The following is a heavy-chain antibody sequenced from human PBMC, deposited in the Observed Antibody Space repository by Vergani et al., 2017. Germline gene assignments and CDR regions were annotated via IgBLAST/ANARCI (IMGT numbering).Heavy chain of an antibody. CDR3: AREGAGTEDYYYSYGMDV. V-gene: IGHV1-69*08. CDR1: GGTFSSYT. D-gene: IGHD6-13*01. CDR2: IIPILGIA. Sequence: QVQLVQSGAEVKKPGSSVKVSCKASGGTFSSYTISWVRQAPGQGLEWMGRIIPILGIANYAQKFQGRVTITADKSTSTAYMELSSLRSEDTAVYYCAREGAGTEDYYYSYGMDVWGQGTTVTVSS. J-gene: IGHJ6*02.